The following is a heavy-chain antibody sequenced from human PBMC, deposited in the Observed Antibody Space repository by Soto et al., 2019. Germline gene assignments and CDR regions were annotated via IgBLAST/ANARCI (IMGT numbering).Heavy chain of an antibody. D-gene: IGHD3-10*01. CDR1: GDSISSYY. CDR2: ISYSGST. V-gene: IGHV4-59*12. J-gene: IGHJ4*02. CDR3: ARALVRGSIDY. Sequence: SETLSLTCTVSGDSISSYYWNWIRQPPGKGPEWTGYISYSGSTNYNPSLKSRVTISVDKSKNQFSLKLSSVTAADTAVYYCARALVRGSIDYWGQGTLVTVSS.